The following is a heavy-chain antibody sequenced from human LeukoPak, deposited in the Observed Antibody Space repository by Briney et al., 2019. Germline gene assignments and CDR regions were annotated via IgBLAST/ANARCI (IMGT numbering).Heavy chain of an antibody. Sequence: SETLSLTCAVYGGSFSGYYWSWIRQPPGKGLEWIGEINHSGSTNYNPSLKSRVTISVDTSKNQFSLKLSSVTAADTAVYYCARDEKQGFDPWGQGTLVTVSS. CDR3: ARDEKQGFDP. CDR1: GGSFSGYY. J-gene: IGHJ5*02. CDR2: INHSGST. V-gene: IGHV4-34*01.